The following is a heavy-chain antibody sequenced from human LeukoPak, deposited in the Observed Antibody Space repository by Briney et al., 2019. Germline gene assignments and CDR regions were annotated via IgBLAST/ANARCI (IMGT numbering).Heavy chain of an antibody. Sequence: ASVKVSCKVSGYTLTELSMHWVRQAPGKGLECMGGFNPEDGETIYAQRFQGRVTMTEDTSTDTAYMELSSLRSDDTAVYYCARDYASHMVTMVRGVIIPWFDPWGQGTLVTVSS. CDR1: GYTLTELS. D-gene: IGHD3-10*01. J-gene: IGHJ5*02. CDR2: FNPEDGET. V-gene: IGHV1-24*01. CDR3: ARDYASHMVTMVRGVIIPWFDP.